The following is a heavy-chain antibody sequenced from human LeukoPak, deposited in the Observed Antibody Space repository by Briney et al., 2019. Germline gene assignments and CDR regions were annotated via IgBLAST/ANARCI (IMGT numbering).Heavy chain of an antibody. J-gene: IGHJ4*02. CDR1: GFTFSDHY. CDR3: ARGIRQYAKSYFDY. D-gene: IGHD4-11*01. V-gene: IGHV3-11*01. Sequence: GGSLRLSCAASGFTFSDHYMSWIRQAPGKGLEWLSYISSSGTTIYYTDSVRGRFTISRDNAKNSLYLQMNSLRAEDTAVYYCARGIRQYAKSYFDYWGQGTLVTVSS. CDR2: ISSSGTTI.